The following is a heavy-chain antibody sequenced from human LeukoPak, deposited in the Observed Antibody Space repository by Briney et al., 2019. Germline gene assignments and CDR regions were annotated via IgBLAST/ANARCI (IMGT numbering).Heavy chain of an antibody. CDR1: VYLFAAYF. V-gene: IGHV1-2*06. J-gene: IGHJ4*02. D-gene: IGHD6-13*01. Sequence: ASVKVSCKPSVYLFAAYFIHWVRQAPGQGLEWMGRINPNGGDTNYAQKFQGRVTMTGDTSISAAYMELSSLRSDDTAMYYCARVGFTSSWSNFDYWGQGTLVTVSS. CDR2: INPNGGDT. CDR3: ARVGFTSSWSNFDY.